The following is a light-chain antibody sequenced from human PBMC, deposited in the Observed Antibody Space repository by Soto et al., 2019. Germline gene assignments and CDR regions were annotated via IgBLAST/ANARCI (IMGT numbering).Light chain of an antibody. CDR2: DAS. CDR3: QHYNTYPWT. J-gene: IGKJ1*01. V-gene: IGKV1-5*01. CDR1: ESISGW. Sequence: DIQMTQSPSTLSASVGDRVTITCRASESISGWLAWYQQKPGEAPKLLIYDASTLESGVPSRFSGSGSETQFTLTISSLQPEDFATYYCQHYNTYPWTFGQGTKVDIK.